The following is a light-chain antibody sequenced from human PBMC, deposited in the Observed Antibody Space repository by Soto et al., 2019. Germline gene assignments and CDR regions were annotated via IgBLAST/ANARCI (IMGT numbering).Light chain of an antibody. J-gene: IGKJ5*01. CDR2: AAY. Sequence: QLTQSPSFLSASVGDRVTITCRASQDVSDYLAWYQHAPGKAPNLLIYAAYTLQSGVPSRFSGSGSGTEFSLTITSLQPEDFATYYCQYLNGAPTITFGQGTRLEIK. CDR3: QYLNGAPTIT. V-gene: IGKV1-9*01. CDR1: QDVSDY.